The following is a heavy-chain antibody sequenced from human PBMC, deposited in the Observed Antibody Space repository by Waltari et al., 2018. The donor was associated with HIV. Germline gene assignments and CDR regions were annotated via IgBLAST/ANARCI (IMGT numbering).Heavy chain of an antibody. CDR2: ISWNSSST. J-gene: IGHJ3*02. Sequence: EVQLVESGGGLVQPGRSLRLSCAASGFTFDDYAMHWVRQAPGKGPVCVSGISWNSSSTGYADSVKGRFTISRDNAKNSLYLQMNGLRAEDTALYYCAKDIMSFPKSAFDIWGQGTMVTVSS. V-gene: IGHV3-9*01. D-gene: IGHD3-16*02. CDR3: AKDIMSFPKSAFDI. CDR1: GFTFDDYA.